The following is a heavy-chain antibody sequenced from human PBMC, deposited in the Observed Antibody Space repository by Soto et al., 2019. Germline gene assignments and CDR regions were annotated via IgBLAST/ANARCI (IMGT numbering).Heavy chain of an antibody. V-gene: IGHV4-59*01. D-gene: IGHD4-17*01. CDR1: GGSISSYY. CDR2: IYYSGST. J-gene: IGHJ4*02. Sequence: PSETLSLTCTVSGGSISSYYWSWIRQPPGKGLEWIGYIYYSGSTNYNPSLKSRVTISVDTSKNQFSLKLSSVTAADTAVYYCARRYGASFDYWGQGTLVTGLL. CDR3: ARRYGASFDY.